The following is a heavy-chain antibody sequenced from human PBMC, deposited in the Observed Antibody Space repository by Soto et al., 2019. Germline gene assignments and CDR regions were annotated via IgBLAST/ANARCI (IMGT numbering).Heavy chain of an antibody. CDR2: IYYSGST. CDR1: GGSISSYY. V-gene: IGHV4-59*01. D-gene: IGHD3-16*01. CDR3: AARGGAGAAYYYYGMDV. J-gene: IGHJ6*02. Sequence: SETLSLTCTVSGGSISSYYWSWIRQPPGKGLEWIGYIYYSGSTNYNPSLKSRVTISVDTSKNQFSLKLSSVTAADTAVYYCAARGGAGAAYYYYGMDVWGQGTTVTVSS.